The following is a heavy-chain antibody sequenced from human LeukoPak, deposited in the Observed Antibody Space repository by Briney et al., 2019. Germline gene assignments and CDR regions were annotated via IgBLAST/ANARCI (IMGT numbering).Heavy chain of an antibody. V-gene: IGHV1-2*02. Sequence: VASVKVSCKASGYTFTGYYMHWVRQAPGQGLEWMGWINPNSGGTNYAQKFQGRVTMTRDTSISTAYMELSRLRSDDTAVYYCARAREMAKLGYFDYWGQGTLVTVSS. CDR2: INPNSGGT. J-gene: IGHJ4*02. CDR1: GYTFTGYY. CDR3: ARAREMAKLGYFDY. D-gene: IGHD5-24*01.